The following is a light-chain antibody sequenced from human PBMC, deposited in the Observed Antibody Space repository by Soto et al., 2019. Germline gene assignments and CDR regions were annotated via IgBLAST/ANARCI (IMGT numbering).Light chain of an antibody. CDR1: SSDVGGYKY. Sequence: QSALTQPASVSGSPGQSIIISGTGTSSDVGGYKYVSWYQQHPGKAPKLMIYDIRNRPSGVSNRFSGSKSGNTASLTISGLQAEDEADYYCSSYTSRSTRVFGTGTKLTVL. J-gene: IGLJ1*01. V-gene: IGLV2-14*03. CDR3: SSYTSRSTRV. CDR2: DIR.